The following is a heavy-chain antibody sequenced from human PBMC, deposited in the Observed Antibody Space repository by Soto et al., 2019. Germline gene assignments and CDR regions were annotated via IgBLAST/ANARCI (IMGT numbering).Heavy chain of an antibody. V-gene: IGHV3-74*01. D-gene: IGHD6-13*01. CDR2: INSDGSST. CDR3: ATAYSSSWYYYYYSMDV. J-gene: IGHJ6*03. CDR1: GFTFSSYW. Sequence: GGSLRLSCAASGFTFSSYWMHWVRQAPGKGLVWVSRINSDGSSTSYADSVKGRFTISRDNAKNTLYLQMNSLRAEDTAVYYCATAYSSSWYYYYYSMDVWGRGTTVTVSS.